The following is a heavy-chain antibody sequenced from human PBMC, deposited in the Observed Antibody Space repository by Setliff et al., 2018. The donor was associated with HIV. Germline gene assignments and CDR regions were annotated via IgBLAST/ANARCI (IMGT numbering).Heavy chain of an antibody. CDR2: IYTTGST. V-gene: IGHV4-4*09. CDR3: ARLSGDYYYFDY. J-gene: IGHJ4*02. Sequence: SETLSLTCTVSGDSISNYYWSWVRQPPGKGLEWIGYIYTTGSTNYNPSLKSRVTMSVDTYKNQFSLKLTSVTAADTAVYYCARLSGDYYYFDYWGQGTLVTVSS. CDR1: GDSISNYY. D-gene: IGHD2-21*02.